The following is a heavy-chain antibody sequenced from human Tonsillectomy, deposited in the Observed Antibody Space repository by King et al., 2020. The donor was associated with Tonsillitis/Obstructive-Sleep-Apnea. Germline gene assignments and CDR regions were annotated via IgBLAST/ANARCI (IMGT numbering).Heavy chain of an antibody. CDR1: GGSISSYY. J-gene: IGHJ4*02. V-gene: IGHV4-59*01. D-gene: IGHD6-19*01. Sequence: VQLQESGPGLVKPSETLSLTCTVSGGSISSYYWSWIRQPPGKGLEWIGYIYSSGSTNYKPSLKRRVTISVDTSKNQFSLKLSSVTAADTAVYYCARGGGIGSGCSHWGQGTLVTVSS. CDR2: IYSSGST. CDR3: ARGGGIGSGCSH.